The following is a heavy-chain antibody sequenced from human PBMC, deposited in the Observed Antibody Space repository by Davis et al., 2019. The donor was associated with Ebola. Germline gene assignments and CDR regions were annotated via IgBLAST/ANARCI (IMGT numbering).Heavy chain of an antibody. Sequence: GGSLRLSCAASGFTFSSYWMSWVRQAPGKGLEWVSVIYSGGSTYSADSVRGRFTISRDNSKNTVFLQMNSLTGEDSAVYHCAKVLSPRSVAGALDVWGQGTTVTVSS. CDR2: IYSGGST. V-gene: IGHV3-53*01. CDR3: AKVLSPRSVAGALDV. D-gene: IGHD3-10*01. CDR1: GFTFSSYW. J-gene: IGHJ6*02.